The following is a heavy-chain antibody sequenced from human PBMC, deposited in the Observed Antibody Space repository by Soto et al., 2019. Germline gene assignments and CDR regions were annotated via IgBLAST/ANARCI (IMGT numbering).Heavy chain of an antibody. V-gene: IGHV4-59*12. CDR1: GGSISSYY. Sequence: PSETLSLTCTVSGGSISSYYWSWIRQPPGKGLEWIGYIYYSGSTNYNPSLKSRVTISVDTSKNQFSLKLSSVTAADTAVYYCARGIPLREIDYWGQGTLVTVSS. J-gene: IGHJ4*02. CDR3: ARGIPLREIDY. CDR2: IYYSGST. D-gene: IGHD1-26*01.